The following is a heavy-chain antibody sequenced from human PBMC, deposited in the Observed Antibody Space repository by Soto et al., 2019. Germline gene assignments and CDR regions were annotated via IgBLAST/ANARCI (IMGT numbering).Heavy chain of an antibody. V-gene: IGHV4-59*01. D-gene: IGHD2-2*01. CDR2: FYYTGNT. Sequence: PSETLSLTCTVSGDSISSYYWSWIRQPPGKGLEWLGYFYYTGNTNYNPSLKSRITISVDTSKNQFSLKLSSVTAVDTAVYYCARELRMASAFDYWGQGTLVTVS. CDR3: ARELRMASAFDY. CDR1: GDSISSYY. J-gene: IGHJ4*02.